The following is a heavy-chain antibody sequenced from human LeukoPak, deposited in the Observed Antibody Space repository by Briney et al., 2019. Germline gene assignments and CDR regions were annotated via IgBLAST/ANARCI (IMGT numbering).Heavy chain of an antibody. V-gene: IGHV4-59*01. Sequence: SETLSLTCTVSGGSISSYYWSWIRLPPGKGLEWIGYIYYSGSTNYNPSLKSRVTISVDTSKNQFSLKLSSVTAADTAVYYCARSSGWYGYYFDYWGQGTLVTVSS. CDR1: GGSISSYY. J-gene: IGHJ4*02. CDR2: IYYSGST. CDR3: ARSSGWYGYYFDY. D-gene: IGHD6-19*01.